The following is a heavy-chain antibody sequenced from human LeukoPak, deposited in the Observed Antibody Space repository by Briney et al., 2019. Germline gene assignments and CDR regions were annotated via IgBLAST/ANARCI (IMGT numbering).Heavy chain of an antibody. CDR2: INHSGST. Sequence: SETLSHTCAVYGGSFSGYYWSWIRQPPGKGLEWIGEINHSGSTNYNPSLKSRVTISVDTSKNQFSLRLSSVTAADTAVYYCARGAAGYSYGWGQGTLVTVSS. CDR3: ARGAAGYSYG. CDR1: GGSFSGYY. D-gene: IGHD5-18*01. V-gene: IGHV4-34*01. J-gene: IGHJ4*02.